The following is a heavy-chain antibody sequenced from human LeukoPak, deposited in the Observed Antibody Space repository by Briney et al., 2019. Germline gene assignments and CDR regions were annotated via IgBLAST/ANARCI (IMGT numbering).Heavy chain of an antibody. CDR1: GYTFTGYY. D-gene: IGHD2-2*01. CDR3: ARDFWAVVPAAEGMDV. CDR2: INPNSGGT. J-gene: IGHJ6*03. Sequence: GASVKVSCKASGYTFTGYYMHWVRQAPGQGLEWMGWINPNSGGTNYAQKFQGRVTMTRDTSISTAYMELSRLRSDDTAVYYCARDFWAVVPAAEGMDVWGKGTTVTVSS. V-gene: IGHV1-2*02.